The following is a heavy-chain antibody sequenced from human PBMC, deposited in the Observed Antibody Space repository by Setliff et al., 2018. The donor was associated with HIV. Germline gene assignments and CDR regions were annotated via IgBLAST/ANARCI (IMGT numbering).Heavy chain of an antibody. CDR1: GFTFSSYW. V-gene: IGHV3-74*01. Sequence: PGGSLRLSCAASGFTFSSYWMHWVRQAPGKGLVWVSRINSDGSSTSYADSVKGRFTISRDNAKNTLYLQMNSLRAEDTAVYYCAREDYYDSSGYPNWFDPWGQGTLVTVSS. CDR2: INSDGSST. J-gene: IGHJ5*02. CDR3: AREDYYDSSGYPNWFDP. D-gene: IGHD3-22*01.